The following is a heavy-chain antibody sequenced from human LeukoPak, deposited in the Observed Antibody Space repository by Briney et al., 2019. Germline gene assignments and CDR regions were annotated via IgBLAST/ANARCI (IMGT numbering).Heavy chain of an antibody. D-gene: IGHD2-8*01. Sequence: ASMKVSCKASGYSFTGYYIHWVRQAPGQGLEWMGWINPDGGVTKSAQKFQGRVTMTRDKSNNTVYMELSGLTSDDTALYYCARGPNHYYYMDFWGTGTTVSVSS. J-gene: IGHJ6*03. CDR2: INPDGGVT. CDR3: ARGPNHYYYMDF. V-gene: IGHV1-2*02. CDR1: GYSFTGYY.